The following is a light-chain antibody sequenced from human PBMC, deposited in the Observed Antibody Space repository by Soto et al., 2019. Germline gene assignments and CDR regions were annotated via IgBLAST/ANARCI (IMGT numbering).Light chain of an antibody. Sequence: EIVLTQSPATLSLSPGERATLSRRASQSVSSYLAWYQQKPGQAPRLLIYDASNRATGIPARFSGSGSGTDFTLTISSLEPEDFAVYSCQQRSNWPLTFGGGTKVEIK. CDR2: DAS. CDR3: QQRSNWPLT. CDR1: QSVSSY. V-gene: IGKV3-11*01. J-gene: IGKJ4*01.